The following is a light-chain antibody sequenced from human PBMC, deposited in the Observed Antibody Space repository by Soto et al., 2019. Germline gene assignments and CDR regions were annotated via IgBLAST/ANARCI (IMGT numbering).Light chain of an antibody. CDR1: QSVGTY. Sequence: EIVLTQSPATLSLSPGERATLSCRASQSVGTYLAWYQQKPGQAPRLLIYDASNRATGIPARFSGSGSGTDFPLTITRLEAEDFAVYYCQHRSNWPVTVGGGTKVEIK. V-gene: IGKV3-11*01. CDR2: DAS. CDR3: QHRSNWPVT. J-gene: IGKJ4*01.